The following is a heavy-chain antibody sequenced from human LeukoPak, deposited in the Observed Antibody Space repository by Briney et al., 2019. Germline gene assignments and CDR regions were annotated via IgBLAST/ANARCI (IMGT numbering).Heavy chain of an antibody. D-gene: IGHD3-10*01. CDR2: IIPIFGTA. Sequence: SVKVSCKASGGTFSSYAISWVRQAPGQGLEWMGGIIPIFGTANYAQKFQGRVTITSDTSANTAYMELSSLRSEDTALYYCARKDYFGSGVYFFDYWGQGTLVTVSS. V-gene: IGHV1-69*05. CDR1: GGTFSSYA. CDR3: ARKDYFGSGVYFFDY. J-gene: IGHJ4*02.